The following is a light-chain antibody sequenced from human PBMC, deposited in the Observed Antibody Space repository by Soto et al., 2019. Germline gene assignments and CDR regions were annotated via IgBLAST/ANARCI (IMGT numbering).Light chain of an antibody. CDR1: QTISSW. CDR2: KAS. Sequence: DIQMTQSPSTLSGSVGDRVTITCRASQTISSWLAWYQQKPGKAPKLLIYKASTLQTGVPSRFTGSGSGTDFTLTIISLQPEDYATYFCQQSYSMPYAFGPGTK. J-gene: IGKJ2*01. CDR3: QQSYSMPYA. V-gene: IGKV1-5*03.